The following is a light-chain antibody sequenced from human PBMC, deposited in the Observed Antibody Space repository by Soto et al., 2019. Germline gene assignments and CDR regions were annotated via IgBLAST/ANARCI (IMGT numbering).Light chain of an antibody. CDR1: SSDIGGYNY. CDR3: SSYAGSNNLV. Sequence: QSVLTQPPSASGSPGQSVTISCTGTSSDIGGYNYVSWYQQHPGKAPKLMIYAVSKRPSGVPDRFSGSKSGNTASLTVSGLQAEDEADYYFSSYAGSNNLVFGGGTKLTVL. V-gene: IGLV2-8*01. J-gene: IGLJ3*02. CDR2: AVS.